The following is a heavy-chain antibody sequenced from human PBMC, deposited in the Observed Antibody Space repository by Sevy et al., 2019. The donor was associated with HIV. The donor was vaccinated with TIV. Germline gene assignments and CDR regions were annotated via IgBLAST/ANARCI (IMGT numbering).Heavy chain of an antibody. D-gene: IGHD5-12*01. CDR1: GFTFRSYS. J-gene: IGHJ4*02. CDR2: ISSSSSYI. CDR3: ASLPTPYGGYPYYFDY. Sequence: GGSLRLSCVASGFTFRSYSMNWVRQAPGKGLEWVSSISSSSSYIYYAESVKGRFTISRDNARNSLYLQMNSLRAEDTAVYYCASLPTPYGGYPYYFDYWGQGTLVTVSS. V-gene: IGHV3-21*04.